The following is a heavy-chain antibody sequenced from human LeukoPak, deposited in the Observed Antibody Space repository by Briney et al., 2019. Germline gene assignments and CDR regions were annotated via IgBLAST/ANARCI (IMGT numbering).Heavy chain of an antibody. CDR2: INHSGST. V-gene: IGHV4-39*07. Sequence: SETLSLTCTVSGGSISSGDYYWSWIRQPPGKGLEWIGEINHSGSTTYNPSLKTRVTISVDTSKNQFSLKVTSVTAADTAVYYCARGDYCSGGSCYLNYWGQGTLVTVSS. CDR1: GGSISSGDYY. D-gene: IGHD2-15*01. CDR3: ARGDYCSGGSCYLNY. J-gene: IGHJ4*02.